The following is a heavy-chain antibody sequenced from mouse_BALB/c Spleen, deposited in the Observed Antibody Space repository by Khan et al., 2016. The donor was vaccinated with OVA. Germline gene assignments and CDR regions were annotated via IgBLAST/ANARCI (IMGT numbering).Heavy chain of an antibody. CDR1: GYSITSDYA. CDR2: ISNSGNT. J-gene: IGHJ4*01. CDR3: ASERGRYYAMDY. D-gene: IGHD4-1*01. Sequence: EVQLQESGPGLVKPSQSLSLTCTVTGYSITSDYAWNWIRQFPGNKLEWMGYISNSGNTNYNPSLKRRISITRDTSKNQFFLQLNSVTTEDTATDYCASERGRYYAMDYWGQGTSVTVSS. V-gene: IGHV3-2*02.